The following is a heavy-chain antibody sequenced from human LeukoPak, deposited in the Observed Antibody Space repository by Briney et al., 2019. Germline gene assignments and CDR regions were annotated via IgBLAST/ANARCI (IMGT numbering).Heavy chain of an antibody. CDR1: GGSISSYY. CDR3: ARLVGAPLRGYYFDY. V-gene: IGHV4-59*01. J-gene: IGHJ4*02. Sequence: PSETLSLTCTVSGGSISSYYWSWIRQPPGKGLEWIGYIYYSGSTNYNPSLKSRVTISVDTSKNQFSLKLSSVTAADTAVYYCARLVGAPLRGYYFDYWGQGTLVTVSS. CDR2: IYYSGST. D-gene: IGHD1-26*01.